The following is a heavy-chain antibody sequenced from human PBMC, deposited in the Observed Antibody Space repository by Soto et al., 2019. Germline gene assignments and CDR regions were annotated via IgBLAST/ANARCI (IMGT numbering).Heavy chain of an antibody. CDR3: AREHQFGDFDY. CDR2: ISSGSDYI. Sequence: EVQLVESGGGLVQPGGSLRLSCAGSGFTFSRSTMNWVRQAPGKGLEWVSSISSGSDYIYYADSVKGRFTISRDNAKNSLYLQINSLRAEDTAGYYCAREHQFGDFDYWGQGTLVTVSS. J-gene: IGHJ4*02. V-gene: IGHV3-21*01. CDR1: GFTFSRST. D-gene: IGHD3-10*01.